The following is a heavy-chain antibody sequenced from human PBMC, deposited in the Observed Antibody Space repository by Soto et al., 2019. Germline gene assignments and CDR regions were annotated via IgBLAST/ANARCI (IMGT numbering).Heavy chain of an antibody. D-gene: IGHD2-8*02. CDR1: GGSFSGYY. CDR2: INHSGST. CDR3: ARDKITGLFDY. J-gene: IGHJ4*02. Sequence: QVQLPQGGAGLLKPSETLSLTCAVYGGSFSGYYWTWIRQPPGTGLEWIGEINHSGSTNYNPSLKSRVTISVDTSKNQSSLKLTSVTAADTAVYYCARDKITGLFDYWGQGTLVTVSS. V-gene: IGHV4-34*01.